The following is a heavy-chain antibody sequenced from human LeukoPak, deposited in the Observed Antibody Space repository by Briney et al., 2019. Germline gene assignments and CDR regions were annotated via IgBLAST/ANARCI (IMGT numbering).Heavy chain of an antibody. CDR2: ISAYNGNT. CDR3: VSGDRDDY. V-gene: IGHV1-18*04. J-gene: IGHJ4*02. Sequence: ASVKVSCKASGYTFTSYYMHWVRQAPGQGLEWMGWISAYNGNTNYAQKLQGRVTMTTDTSTSTAYMELRSLRSDDTAVYYCVSGDRDDYWGQGTLVTVSS. CDR1: GYTFTSYY. D-gene: IGHD3-10*01.